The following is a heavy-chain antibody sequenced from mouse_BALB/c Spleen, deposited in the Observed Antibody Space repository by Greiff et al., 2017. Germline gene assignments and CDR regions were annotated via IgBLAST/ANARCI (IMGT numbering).Heavy chain of an antibody. D-gene: IGHD2-4*01. J-gene: IGHJ4*01. CDR2: INPNNGDT. Sequence: VQLKESGPELVKPGASVKMSCKASGYTFTDYSMKWVKQSHGTSLEWIGDINPNNGDTFYNQKFKGKTTLTVDKSSSTDYMQLNSLSSEDCAVYYCASPIYDDYGRAMDSWGQGTSVTVSS. CDR1: GYTFTDYS. V-gene: IGHV1-26*01. CDR3: ASPIYDDYGRAMDS.